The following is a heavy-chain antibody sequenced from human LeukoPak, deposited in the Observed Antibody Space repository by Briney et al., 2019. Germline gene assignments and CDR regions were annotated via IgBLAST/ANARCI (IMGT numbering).Heavy chain of an antibody. D-gene: IGHD2-2*03. CDR3: ARVLVDIGGSLFDY. CDR1: GFTVSSHY. CDR2: FYSGGST. J-gene: IGHJ4*02. Sequence: GAPMRLSCAASGFTVSSHYMSWVRKAPGKGLEWVSVFYSGGSTYYADSVKGRFTISRDNSKNTLYLQMNSLRAEDTAVYYCARVLVDIGGSLFDYWGQGTLVTVSS. V-gene: IGHV3-53*01.